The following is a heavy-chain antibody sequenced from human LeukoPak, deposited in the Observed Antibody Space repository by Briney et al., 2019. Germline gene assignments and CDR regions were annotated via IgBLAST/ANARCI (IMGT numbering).Heavy chain of an antibody. D-gene: IGHD1-26*01. V-gene: IGHV3-7*01. J-gene: IGHJ4*02. CDR1: GFTFSSYW. CDR2: IKQDGSEK. CDR3: ARHSPIVGALDY. Sequence: GGSLRLSCAASGFTFSSYWVSWVRQAPGKGLEWVANIKQDGSEKYYVDSVKGRFTISRDNAKNSLYLQMNSLRAEDTAVYYCARHSPIVGALDYWGQGTLVTVSS.